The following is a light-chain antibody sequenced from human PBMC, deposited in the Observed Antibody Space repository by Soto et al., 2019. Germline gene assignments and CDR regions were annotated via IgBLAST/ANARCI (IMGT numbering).Light chain of an antibody. CDR1: QSVSSN. Sequence: IVMTESAATLSVSPGERATLSCMASQSVSSNLAWYQQKPGQAPRLLLYGSSTSATGIPPRFSGSGSGSEFTVTISVLESKDFEVYYWQQYNNWWTFGHGTRVQIK. V-gene: IGKV3-15*01. CDR3: QQYNNWWT. CDR2: GSS. J-gene: IGKJ1*01.